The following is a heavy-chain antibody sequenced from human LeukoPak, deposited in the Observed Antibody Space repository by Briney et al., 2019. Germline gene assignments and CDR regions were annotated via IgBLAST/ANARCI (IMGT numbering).Heavy chain of an antibody. CDR1: GGSISSSSYY. Sequence: PSETLSLTCTVSGGSISSSSYYWGWIRQSPGKGLEWIGEINHSGSTNYNPSLKSGVTISVDTSKNQFSLKLSSVTAADTAVYYCARQVPHTSLRFLEWSLGYWGQGTLVTVSS. CDR3: ARQVPHTSLRFLEWSLGY. V-gene: IGHV4-39*01. CDR2: INHSGST. D-gene: IGHD3-3*01. J-gene: IGHJ4*02.